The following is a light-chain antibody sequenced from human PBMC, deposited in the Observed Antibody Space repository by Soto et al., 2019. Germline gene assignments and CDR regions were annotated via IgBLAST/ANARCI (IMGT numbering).Light chain of an antibody. CDR1: QSVSSN. Sequence: EIVMTQSPATLSVSPGERATLSCRASQSVSSNLAWYQQKPGQAPRLLIYGASTRVTGIPARFSGSGSGTEFTLTISSLQSEDFAAYYGQQFNKWPPYTFGQGTKLAIK. J-gene: IGKJ2*01. CDR3: QQFNKWPPYT. V-gene: IGKV3-15*01. CDR2: GAS.